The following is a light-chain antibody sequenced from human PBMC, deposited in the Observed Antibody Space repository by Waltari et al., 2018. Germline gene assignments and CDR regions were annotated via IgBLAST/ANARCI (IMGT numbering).Light chain of an antibody. V-gene: IGKV1-12*01. Sequence: IQMTQSPSSVPASVGDSVTITCRASQDIGNYLAWYQQKAGQAPKSLIYAASSLESGVPSKFSGGGSGTNFTLTISSLLPEDFATYSCQQSYTFPPTFGGGTKVDIQ. CDR3: QQSYTFPPT. CDR1: QDIGNY. CDR2: AAS. J-gene: IGKJ4*01.